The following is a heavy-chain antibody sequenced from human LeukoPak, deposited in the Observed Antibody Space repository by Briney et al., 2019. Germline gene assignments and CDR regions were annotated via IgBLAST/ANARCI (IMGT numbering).Heavy chain of an antibody. V-gene: IGHV3-30*02. D-gene: IGHD2-15*01. CDR3: AKDRDWVVSSYFDY. J-gene: IGHJ4*02. Sequence: GGSLRLSCAASGFTFSSYGMHWVRQAPGKGLEWVAFIRYDGSNKYYADSVKGRFTISRDNSKNTLYLQMNSLRAEDTAVYYCAKDRDWVVSSYFDYWGQGTLVTVSS. CDR1: GFTFSSYG. CDR2: IRYDGSNK.